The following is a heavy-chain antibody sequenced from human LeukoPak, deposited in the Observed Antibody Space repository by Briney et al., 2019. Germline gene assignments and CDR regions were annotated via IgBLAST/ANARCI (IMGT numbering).Heavy chain of an antibody. Sequence: PSETLSLTCTVSGGSMKTDSWSWIRQPSGKGLEWIAYLYHNGSTKYNPSLKSRATVAADTSKNQFSLRLRSVTAADTAIYYCAKHRAYSFGNPSFDRWGQGTLVTASS. CDR3: AKHRAYSFGNPSFDR. J-gene: IGHJ4*02. CDR2: LYHNGST. CDR1: GGSMKTDS. D-gene: IGHD5-18*01. V-gene: IGHV4-59*08.